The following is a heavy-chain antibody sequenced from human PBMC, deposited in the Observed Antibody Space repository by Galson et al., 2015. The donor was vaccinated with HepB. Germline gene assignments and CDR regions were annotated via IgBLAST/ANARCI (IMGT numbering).Heavy chain of an antibody. Sequence: SLRLSCAASGFTFSDYYMSWIRQAPGKGLEWVSAISGSGGSTYYADSVKGRFTISRDNSKNTLYLQMNSLRAEDTAVYYCAKDRARAREYSSGWSGFDPWGQGTLVTVSS. CDR2: ISGSGGST. CDR1: GFTFSDYY. V-gene: IGHV3-23*01. CDR3: AKDRARAREYSSGWSGFDP. D-gene: IGHD6-19*01. J-gene: IGHJ5*02.